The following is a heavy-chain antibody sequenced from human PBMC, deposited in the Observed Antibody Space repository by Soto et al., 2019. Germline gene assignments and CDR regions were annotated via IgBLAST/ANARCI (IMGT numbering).Heavy chain of an antibody. J-gene: IGHJ4*02. CDR1: GGSINSGDYY. D-gene: IGHD4-17*01. CDR3: ARIGLTTALL. Sequence: QVQLQESGPGLVKPSQTLSLTCTVSGGSINSGDYYWSWIRQPPGKGLEWIGYIDYSGSTYYNPPLRSRVTISIDTSKNHFFLNLSSVTAADTAVYYCARIGLTTALLWGQGTLVTVSS. CDR2: IDYSGST. V-gene: IGHV4-30-4*01.